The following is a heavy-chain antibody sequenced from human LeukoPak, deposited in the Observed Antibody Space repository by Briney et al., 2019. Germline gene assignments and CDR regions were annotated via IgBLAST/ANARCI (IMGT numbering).Heavy chain of an antibody. CDR2: ISSSGSTI. V-gene: IGHV3-11*01. CDR1: GFTFSDYY. CDR3: ARDEGLGLYSGYGSLSYGMDV. D-gene: IGHD5-12*01. J-gene: IGHJ6*02. Sequence: GGSLRLSCAASGFTFSDYYMSWIRQAPGKGLEWVSYISSSGSTIYYADSVKGRFTISRDNAKNSLYLQMNSLRAEDTAVYYCARDEGLGLYSGYGSLSYGMDVWGQGTTVTVSS.